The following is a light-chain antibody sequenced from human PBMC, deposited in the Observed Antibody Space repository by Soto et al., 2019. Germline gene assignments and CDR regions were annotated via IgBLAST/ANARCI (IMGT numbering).Light chain of an antibody. CDR1: SGNIAGNY. V-gene: IGLV6-57*01. CDR3: QSYDNRDVV. Sequence: NFMLTQPRAVSGSPGETVTISCARSSGNIAGNYVQWYQQRPGSSPSTIIFQDSQRPSGVPDRFSGAIDSSSNSASLTISGLKPEDEAGYYCQSYDNRDVVFGGGTKLTVL. J-gene: IGLJ2*01. CDR2: QDS.